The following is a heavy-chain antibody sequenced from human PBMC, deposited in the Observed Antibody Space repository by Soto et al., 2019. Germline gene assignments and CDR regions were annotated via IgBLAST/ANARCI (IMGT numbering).Heavy chain of an antibody. CDR1: GFTFSSYS. CDR3: ARRGLLDF. V-gene: IGHV3-7*01. J-gene: IGHJ4*02. CDR2: INQDGGDK. Sequence: PGGSLRLSCSASGFTFSSYSMSWVRQAPGKGLEWVANINQDGGDKYYADSVKGRFTISRDNARNSLSLQMNSLRAEDTAVYYCARRGLLDFWGQGTLVTVSS.